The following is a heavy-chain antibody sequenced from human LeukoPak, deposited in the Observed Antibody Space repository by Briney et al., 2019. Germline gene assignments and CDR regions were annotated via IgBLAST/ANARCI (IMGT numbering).Heavy chain of an antibody. Sequence: GGSLRLSCAASGFIFSSYAMSWVRQAPGKGLEWVSGISGSADVTDYADSVKGRFTISRDNSKNTLYLQMNSLRAEDTAVYYCAKDLYYFGSGSHDYWGQGTLVTVSS. CDR1: GFIFSSYA. CDR2: ISGSADVT. D-gene: IGHD3-10*01. V-gene: IGHV3-23*01. CDR3: AKDLYYFGSGSHDY. J-gene: IGHJ4*02.